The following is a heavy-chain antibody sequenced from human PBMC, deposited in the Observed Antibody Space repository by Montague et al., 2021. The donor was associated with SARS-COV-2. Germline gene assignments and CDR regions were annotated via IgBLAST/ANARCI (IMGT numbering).Heavy chain of an antibody. Sequence: SLRLSCAASGFTFSSYGMHWVRQAPGKGLEWVAIIWYDGSNKYYADSVKGRFTISRDNSKNTLYLQMNSLRAEDTAVYYCARGLAVAWREYFQHWGQGTLVTASS. CDR3: ARGLAVAWREYFQH. CDR1: GFTFSSYG. J-gene: IGHJ1*01. V-gene: IGHV3-33*01. CDR2: IWYDGSNK. D-gene: IGHD6-19*01.